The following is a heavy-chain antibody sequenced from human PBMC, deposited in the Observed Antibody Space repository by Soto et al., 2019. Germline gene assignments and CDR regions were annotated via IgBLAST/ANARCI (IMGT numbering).Heavy chain of an antibody. CDR3: ALDYGD. V-gene: IGHV3-7*01. CDR2: INQDGTVK. Sequence: EVQLVESGGGLVQAGGSLRLSCAASGFAFSNSWMSWVRQSPARGLEWVANINQDGTVKGYLDSVKGRFNVSRDNAKNSLDLQMNSLRGRGTALYYCALDYGDWGRGTLVTVSS. CDR1: GFAFSNSW. J-gene: IGHJ4*02. D-gene: IGHD3-16*01.